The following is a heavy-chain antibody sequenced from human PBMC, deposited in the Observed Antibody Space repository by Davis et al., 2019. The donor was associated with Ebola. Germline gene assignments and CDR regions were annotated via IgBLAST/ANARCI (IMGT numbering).Heavy chain of an antibody. J-gene: IGHJ6*04. CDR2: ISYDGSNK. V-gene: IGHV3-30*03. CDR3: AGEGGMDV. CDR1: GLTFSSYG. Sequence: SLMTSCPAPGLTFSSYGMHWVRQAQGKRLEWVAVISYDGSNKYYADSVKGRFTISRDNSKNTLYLQMNSLRAEDTAVYYCAGEGGMDVWGKGTTVTVSS.